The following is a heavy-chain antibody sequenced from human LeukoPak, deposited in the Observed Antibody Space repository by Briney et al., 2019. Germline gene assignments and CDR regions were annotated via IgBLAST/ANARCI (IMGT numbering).Heavy chain of an antibody. CDR2: INPNSGGT. CDR1: GYTFTGYY. J-gene: IGHJ4*02. D-gene: IGHD1-26*01. CDR3: ARELDLINSGSYDY. Sequence: ASVKVSCKASGYTFTGYYMHWVRQAPGQGLEWMGWINPNSGGTNYAQKFQGRVTMTRDTFISAAYMELSRLRSDDTAVYYCARELDLINSGSYDYWGQGTLVTVSS. V-gene: IGHV1-2*02.